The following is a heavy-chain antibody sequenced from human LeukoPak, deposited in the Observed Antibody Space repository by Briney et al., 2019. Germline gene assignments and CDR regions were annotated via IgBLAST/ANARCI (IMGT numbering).Heavy chain of an antibody. CDR3: ARDTAVARPPPVYFDY. Sequence: QSGGSLRLSCAASGFTFSSSAMSWVRQAPGKGLEWVSAISGSGGNTYYADSVKGRFTISRDNSKNTLYLQMNSLRAEDTAVYYCARDTAVARPPPVYFDYWGQGTLVTVSS. V-gene: IGHV3-23*01. CDR2: ISGSGGNT. J-gene: IGHJ4*02. CDR1: GFTFSSSA. D-gene: IGHD6-19*01.